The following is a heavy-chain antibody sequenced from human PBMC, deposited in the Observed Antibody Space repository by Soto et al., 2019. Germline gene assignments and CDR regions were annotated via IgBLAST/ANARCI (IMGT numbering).Heavy chain of an antibody. CDR2: IYPSDSDT. D-gene: IGHD4-4*01. V-gene: IGHV5-51*01. CDR3: ARGAVTTNFDY. CDR1: GGSISSYY. Sequence: ETLSLTCTVSGGSISSYYWSWIRQPAGKGLEWMGIIYPSDSDTRYSPSFQGQLTISADKSISTAYLQWSSLKASDTAMYYCARGAVTTNFDYWGLGTLVTVSS. J-gene: IGHJ4*02.